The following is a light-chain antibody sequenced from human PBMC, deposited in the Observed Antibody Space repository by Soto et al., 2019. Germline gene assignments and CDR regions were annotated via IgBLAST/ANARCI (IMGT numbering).Light chain of an antibody. J-gene: IGLJ1*01. Sequence: QSVLAQPAAVSGSPGQSIAISCTGTSSDVGTYNSVPWYQQYPGKAPKLMIHDVSNRPSGVSDRFSGSKSGNTASLTISGFQSEDEADYYCSSYTSSSSYGFGSGTKVTVL. CDR3: SSYTSSSSYG. CDR2: DVS. CDR1: SSDVGTYNS. V-gene: IGLV2-14*01.